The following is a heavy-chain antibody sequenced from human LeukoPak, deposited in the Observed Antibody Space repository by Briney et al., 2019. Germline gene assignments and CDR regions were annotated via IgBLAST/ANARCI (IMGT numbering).Heavy chain of an antibody. CDR2: INPNSGGT. Sequence: ASVKVSCKASGYTFTGYYMHWVRQAPGQGLEWMGWINPNSGGTNYAQKFQGRVTMTRDTSISTAYMGLSRLRSDDTAVYYCASPVVVILGFQDAFDIWGQGTMVTVSS. CDR3: ASPVVVILGFQDAFDI. J-gene: IGHJ3*02. CDR1: GYTFTGYY. V-gene: IGHV1-2*02. D-gene: IGHD3-22*01.